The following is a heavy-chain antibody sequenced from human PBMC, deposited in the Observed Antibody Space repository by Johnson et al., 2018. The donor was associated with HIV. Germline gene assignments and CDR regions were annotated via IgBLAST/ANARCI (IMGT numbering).Heavy chain of an antibody. V-gene: IGHV3-30*03. Sequence: QVQLVESGGGVVQPGKSLTLSCVVSGLSFSNYGIHWVRQAPGKGPEWVAVISFDGNLKKYADSVKGSFTISRDNSKNTLYLQMSSLRAEDTAVYYCARQSLRAVDSGGQWTMVTVSS. CDR3: ARQSLRAVDS. CDR1: GLSFSNYG. J-gene: IGHJ3*02. CDR2: ISFDGNLK.